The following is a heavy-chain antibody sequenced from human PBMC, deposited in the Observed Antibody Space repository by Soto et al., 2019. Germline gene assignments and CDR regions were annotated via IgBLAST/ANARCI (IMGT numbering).Heavy chain of an antibody. V-gene: IGHV4-59*01. CDR3: AGAPNWAYFDF. CDR1: GGSMSFYS. J-gene: IGHJ4*02. Sequence: PSETLSLTCAVSGGSMSFYSWSWIRQPPGKGLEWIGYIYYTVSTNYIPSPPTRAAISMDTPKNHFSLDLSTVTAADTAVYYCAGAPNWAYFDFWGQGTLVTVSS. CDR2: IYYTVST. D-gene: IGHD7-27*01.